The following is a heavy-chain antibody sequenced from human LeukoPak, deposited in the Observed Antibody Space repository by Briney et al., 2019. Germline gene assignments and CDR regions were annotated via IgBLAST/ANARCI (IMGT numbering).Heavy chain of an antibody. V-gene: IGHV3-21*01. J-gene: IGHJ4*02. CDR1: GLTFSSYS. CDR2: ISSSSSYI. CDR3: ARTHSSGYYLPFDY. D-gene: IGHD3-22*01. Sequence: PGGSLRLSCAASGLTFSSYSMNWVRQAPGKGLEWVSSISSSSSYIYYADSVKGRFTISRDNAKNSLYLQMNSLRAEDTAVYYCARTHSSGYYLPFDYWGQGTLVTVSS.